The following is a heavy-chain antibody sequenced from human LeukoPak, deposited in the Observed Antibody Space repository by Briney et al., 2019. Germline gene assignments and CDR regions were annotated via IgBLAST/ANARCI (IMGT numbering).Heavy chain of an antibody. CDR1: GFXFSSYA. D-gene: IGHD4-23*01. Sequence: GGSLRLSCGASGFXFSSYAMSWVRQASGKGLEWVARIKTKAESYATAYVASVKGRFTISRDDSKNTAYLQMDSLKTEDTAMYYCTRLSGGNSDSYYYGLDVWGQGTTVTVSS. CDR3: TRLSGGNSDSYYYGLDV. V-gene: IGHV3-73*01. J-gene: IGHJ6*02. CDR2: IKTKAESYAT.